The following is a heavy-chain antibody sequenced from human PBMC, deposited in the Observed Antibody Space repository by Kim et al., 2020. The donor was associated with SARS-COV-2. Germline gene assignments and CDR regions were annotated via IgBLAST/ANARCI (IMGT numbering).Heavy chain of an antibody. D-gene: IGHD6-13*01. V-gene: IGHV3-23*01. Sequence: EGSLRLSCAASGITFSSYAMTWVRQAPGMGLEWVSSINTSGRETYYADSVKGRSTISRDNSKNTLYLQINGLRAEDTAVYYCAKGGAPLTRTTWYLFFDLWGQGTPVTVSS. J-gene: IGHJ4*02. CDR3: AKGGAPLTRTTWYLFFDL. CDR1: GITFSSYA. CDR2: INTSGRET.